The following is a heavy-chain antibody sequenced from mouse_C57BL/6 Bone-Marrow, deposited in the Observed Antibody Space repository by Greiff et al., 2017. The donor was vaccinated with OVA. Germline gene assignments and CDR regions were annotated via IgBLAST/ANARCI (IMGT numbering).Heavy chain of an antibody. D-gene: IGHD2-12*01. J-gene: IGHJ1*03. CDR3: ARRFTTDFDG. V-gene: IGHV5-6*01. CDR2: ISSGGSYT. Sequence: EVLLVQSGGDLVKPGGSLKLSCAASGFTFSSYGMYWVRQTPGKGLEWVGTISSGGSYTYYPDSVKGRFTISGDNATNTLYLQLSSLKSEDTAVYYCARRFTTDFDGWGTVTTVT. CDR1: GFTFSSYG.